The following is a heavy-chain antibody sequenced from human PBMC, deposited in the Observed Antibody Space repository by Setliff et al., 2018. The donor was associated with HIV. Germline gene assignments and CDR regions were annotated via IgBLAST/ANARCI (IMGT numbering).Heavy chain of an antibody. Sequence: ASVKVSCKASGYTFTGYYMHWVRQAPGQGLEWMGRINPNSGGTNYAQKFQGRVTMTRDTSVSSAYMELSRVRSDDTAVYYCAREELRGTKVFDIWGQGTMVTVSS. CDR1: GYTFTGYY. CDR3: AREELRGTKVFDI. J-gene: IGHJ3*02. D-gene: IGHD3-10*01. V-gene: IGHV1-2*06. CDR2: INPNSGGT.